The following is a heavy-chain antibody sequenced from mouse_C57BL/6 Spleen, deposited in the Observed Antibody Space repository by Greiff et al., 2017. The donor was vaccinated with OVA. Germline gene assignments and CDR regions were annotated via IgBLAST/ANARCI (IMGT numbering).Heavy chain of an antibody. Sequence: VQLQQSGAELVKPGASVKLSCKASGYTFTSYWMHWVKQRPGQGLEWIGMIHPNSGSTNYNEKFKSKATLTVDKSSSTAYMQLSSLTSEDSAVYYCARGDGYRYFDVWGTGTTVTVSS. CDR1: GYTFTSYW. J-gene: IGHJ1*03. D-gene: IGHD2-3*01. V-gene: IGHV1-64*01. CDR2: IHPNSGST. CDR3: ARGDGYRYFDV.